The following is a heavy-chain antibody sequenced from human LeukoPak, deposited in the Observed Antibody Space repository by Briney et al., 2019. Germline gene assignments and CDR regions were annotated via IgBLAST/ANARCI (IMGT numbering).Heavy chain of an antibody. J-gene: IGHJ4*02. CDR3: ARGRHYYDSSGYPY. V-gene: IGHV3-48*01. CDR2: ISSSSSTI. Sequence: GGSLRLSCAASGFTFSSYSMNWVRQAPGKGLEWVSYISSSSSTIYYADSVKGRFTISRDNAKNSLYLQMNSLRAEDTAVYYCARGRHYYDSSGYPYWGQGTLVTVSS. CDR1: GFTFSSYS. D-gene: IGHD3-22*01.